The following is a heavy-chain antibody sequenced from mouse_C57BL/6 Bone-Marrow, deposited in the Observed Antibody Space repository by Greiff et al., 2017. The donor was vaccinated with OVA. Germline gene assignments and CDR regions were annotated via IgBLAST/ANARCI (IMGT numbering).Heavy chain of an antibody. D-gene: IGHD1-1*01. CDR1: GFTFSDYG. CDR2: ISSGSSTI. J-gene: IGHJ4*01. Sequence: EVMLVESGGGLVKPGGSLKLSCAASGFTFSDYGMHWVRQAPEKGLEWVAYISSGSSTIYYADTVKGRFTISRDNAKNTLFLQMTSLRSEDTAMYYCARWFITTVVGVDYWGQGTSVTVSS. V-gene: IGHV5-17*01. CDR3: ARWFITTVVGVDY.